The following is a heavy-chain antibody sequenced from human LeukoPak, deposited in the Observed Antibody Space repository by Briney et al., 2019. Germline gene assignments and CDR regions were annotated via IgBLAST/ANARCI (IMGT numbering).Heavy chain of an antibody. V-gene: IGHV3-23*01. CDR3: GKGVFRSAKYSFDS. J-gene: IGHJ4*02. D-gene: IGHD2/OR15-2a*01. CDR1: GFTFSTYA. CDR2: LSATGGDT. Sequence: PGGSLRLSCAASGFTFSTYALSWVRQAPGKGVEWVSALSATGGDTFYADSVKGRFTISRDNSNNTLYLQINSLRAEDTAVYYCGKGVFRSAKYSFDSWGQGTLVTVSS.